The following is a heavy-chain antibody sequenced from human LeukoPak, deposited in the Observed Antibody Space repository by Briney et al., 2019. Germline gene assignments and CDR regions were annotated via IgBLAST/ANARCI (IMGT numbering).Heavy chain of an antibody. CDR1: GLTFSSYA. J-gene: IGHJ5*02. Sequence: GGSLRLSCVASGLTFSSYAMSWVRQAPGKGLEWVSDLNGSGGTTNYADSVKGRFTISRDNFRNKLYLQMNSLRAEDTAEYYCARGGYGGRIDLWGQGTQVTVSS. CDR3: ARGGYGGRIDL. CDR2: LNGSGGTT. V-gene: IGHV3-23*01. D-gene: IGHD2-15*01.